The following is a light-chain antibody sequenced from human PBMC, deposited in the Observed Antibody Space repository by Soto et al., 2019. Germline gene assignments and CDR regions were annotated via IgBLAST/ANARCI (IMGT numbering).Light chain of an antibody. V-gene: IGKV3-11*01. CDR2: DAS. CDR1: QSVSSY. CDR3: QQRTNWPLLFT. J-gene: IGKJ3*01. Sequence: EIVLTQSPATLSLSPGERATLSCRASQSVSSYLAWYQQKPGQAPRLLIYDASNRATGIPARFSGSGSGTDFTLTISNLEPEDFAVYYCQQRTNWPLLFTFGPGTKVDI.